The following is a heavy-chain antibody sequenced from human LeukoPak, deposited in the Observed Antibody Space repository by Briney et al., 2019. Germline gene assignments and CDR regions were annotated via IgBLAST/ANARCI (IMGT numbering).Heavy chain of an antibody. CDR1: GFTFSSYS. V-gene: IGHV3-48*01. CDR2: ISSSSSTI. CDR3: ARRSGIAVAGAFDY. D-gene: IGHD6-19*01. Sequence: GGSLRLSCAASGFTFSSYSMNWVRQAPGKGLEWVSYISSSSSTIYYADSVKGRFTISRDNAKNSLYLQMNSLRAEDTAVYYCARRSGIAVAGAFDYWGQGTLVTVSS. J-gene: IGHJ4*02.